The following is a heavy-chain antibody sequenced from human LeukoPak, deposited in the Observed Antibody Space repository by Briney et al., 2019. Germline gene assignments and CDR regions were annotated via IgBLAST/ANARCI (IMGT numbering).Heavy chain of an antibody. CDR3: TTGGYEAPLFDY. CDR2: IKSKTDGGTT. V-gene: IGHV3-15*01. Sequence: GGSLRLSCAASGFTFSNAWMSWVRQAPGKGLEWVGRIKSKTDGGTTDYAAPVKGRFTISRDGSKNTLYLQMNSLKTEDTAVYYCTTGGYEAPLFDYWGQGTLVTVSS. J-gene: IGHJ4*02. D-gene: IGHD5-12*01. CDR1: GFTFSNAW.